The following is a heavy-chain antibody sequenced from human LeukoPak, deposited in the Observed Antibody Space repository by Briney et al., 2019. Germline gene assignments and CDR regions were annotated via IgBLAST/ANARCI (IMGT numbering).Heavy chain of an antibody. CDR1: GYTFTSYY. CDR2: INPSGGST. D-gene: IGHD3-22*01. V-gene: IGHV1-46*01. Sequence: ASVKVTCKASGYTFTSYYMHWVRQAPGQGLEWMGIINPSGGSTSYAQKFQGRVTMTRVTSTSTVYMELSSLRSEDTAVYYCARDLYYEWSFGYCGQGTLITVSS. J-gene: IGHJ4*02. CDR3: ARDLYYEWSFGY.